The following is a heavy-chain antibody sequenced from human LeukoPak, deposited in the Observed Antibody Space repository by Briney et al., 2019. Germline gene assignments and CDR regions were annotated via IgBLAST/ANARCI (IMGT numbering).Heavy chain of an antibody. V-gene: IGHV1-18*04. CDR3: ARPLWFGELFPFDY. CDR2: ISAYNGNT. CDR1: GYTFTSNG. D-gene: IGHD3-10*01. Sequence: ASVKVSCKASGYTFTSNGISWVRQAPGQGLECMGWISAYNGNTNYAQELQGRVTMTTDTSTSTAYMELRSLRSDDTAVYYCARPLWFGELFPFDYWGQGTLVTVSS. J-gene: IGHJ4*02.